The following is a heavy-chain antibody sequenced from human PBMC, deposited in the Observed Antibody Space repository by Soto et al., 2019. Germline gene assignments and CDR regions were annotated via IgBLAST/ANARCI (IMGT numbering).Heavy chain of an antibody. CDR1: GFTFSSYS. V-gene: IGHV3-21*01. D-gene: IGHD3-3*01. CDR3: ASEDFWSGHTTPDYYYYMDV. Sequence: GGSLRLSCAASGFTFSSYSMNWVRQAPGKGLEWVSSISSSSSYIYYADSVKGRFTISRDNAKNSLYLQMNSLRAEDTAVYYCASEDFWSGHTTPDYYYYMDVWGKGTTVTVSS. J-gene: IGHJ6*03. CDR2: ISSSSSYI.